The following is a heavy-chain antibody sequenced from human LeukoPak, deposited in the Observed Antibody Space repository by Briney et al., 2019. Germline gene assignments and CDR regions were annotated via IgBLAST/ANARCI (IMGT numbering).Heavy chain of an antibody. Sequence: SETLSLTCTVSGGSISSYYWSWIRQPAGEGLEWIGRMYASGSTNYNPSLKSRVTISLDQSMNQFSLKLSSVTAADRAVYYCARSYGGNPMFFFDSWGLGTLVTVSS. V-gene: IGHV4-4*07. CDR2: MYASGST. CDR3: ARSYGGNPMFFFDS. D-gene: IGHD4-23*01. J-gene: IGHJ4*02. CDR1: GGSISSYY.